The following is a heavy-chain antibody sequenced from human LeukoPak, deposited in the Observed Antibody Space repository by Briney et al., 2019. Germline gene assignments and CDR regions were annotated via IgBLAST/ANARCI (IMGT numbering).Heavy chain of an antibody. D-gene: IGHD5-12*01. V-gene: IGHV1-2*02. Sequence: ASVKVSCKASGYTFTGYYMHWVRQARGQGLEWMGWINPNSGGTNYAQKFQGRVTMTRDTSISTAYMELNRLRSDDTAVYYCARVPKEGGYDSDAFDIWGQGTMVTVSS. CDR2: INPNSGGT. CDR1: GYTFTGYY. CDR3: ARVPKEGGYDSDAFDI. J-gene: IGHJ3*02.